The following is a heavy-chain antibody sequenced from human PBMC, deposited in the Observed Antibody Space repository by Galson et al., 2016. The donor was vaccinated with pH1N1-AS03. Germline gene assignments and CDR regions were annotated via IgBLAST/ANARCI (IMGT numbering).Heavy chain of an antibody. D-gene: IGHD2-8*01. CDR2: IFWDGET. Sequence: PALVKPTQTLTLTCTFSGFSFSTGGVHVAWIRQPPGKALEWLALIFWDGETRYRPSLRSRLTITKDTSKNQVVLTMTNMDPVDTATYYCARSTHVNEGLDFWGQGTLVTVSS. CDR1: GFSFSTGGVH. CDR3: ARSTHVNEGLDF. V-gene: IGHV2-5*02. J-gene: IGHJ4*02.